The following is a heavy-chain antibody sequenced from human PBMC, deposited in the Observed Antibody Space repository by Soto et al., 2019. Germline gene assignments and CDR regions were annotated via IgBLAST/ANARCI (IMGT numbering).Heavy chain of an antibody. Sequence: LRLSCVVSGFTFSTYAMYWVRQAPGKGLEWVSAISGSGGSTYYADSVKGRFTISRDNSKNTLYLQMNSLRAEDTAVYYCAKGKVAYSGYSYYYYYYGMDVWGQGTTVTVSS. J-gene: IGHJ6*02. D-gene: IGHD5-12*01. CDR2: ISGSGGST. CDR1: GFTFSTYA. CDR3: AKGKVAYSGYSYYYYYYGMDV. V-gene: IGHV3-23*01.